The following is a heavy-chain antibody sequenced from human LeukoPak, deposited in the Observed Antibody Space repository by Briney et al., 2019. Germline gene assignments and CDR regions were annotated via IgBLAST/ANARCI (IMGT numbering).Heavy chain of an antibody. D-gene: IGHD3-16*01. Sequence: GGSLRLSCAASGFSFSNYAMSWVRQAPGKGLEWVSAISGRDGSTYYAGSVKGRFTISRDNSKNTLYLQMNSLRGEDTAVYYCSNSGGVRFDPWGQGPLVTVSS. CDR2: ISGRDGST. V-gene: IGHV3-23*01. CDR1: GFSFSNYA. J-gene: IGHJ5*02. CDR3: SNSGGVRFDP.